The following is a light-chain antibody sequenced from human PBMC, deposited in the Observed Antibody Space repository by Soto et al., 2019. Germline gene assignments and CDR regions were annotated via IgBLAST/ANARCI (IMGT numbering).Light chain of an antibody. CDR2: DVS. Sequence: QSALTQPRSVSGSPGQSVTISCTGTSGDVGGYNFVSWYQQHPGKAPTLMIFDVSQRPSGVPDRFSGSKSGNTASLTISELQAEDEADYFCYSYRGSYTWVFGGGTKVTVL. J-gene: IGLJ3*02. CDR3: YSYRGSYTWV. CDR1: SGDVGGYNF. V-gene: IGLV2-11*01.